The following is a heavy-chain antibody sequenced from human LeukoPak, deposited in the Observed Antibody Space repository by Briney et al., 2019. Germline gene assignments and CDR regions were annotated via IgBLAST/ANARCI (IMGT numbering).Heavy chain of an antibody. Sequence: PSETLSLTSTVSGGSISSYYCSWIRQPPGKGLEWIGYIYYSGSTNYNPSLKSRVTISVDTSKNQFSLKLSSVTAADTAVYYCARSHSVWTSFDYWGQGTLVTVSS. D-gene: IGHD3/OR15-3a*01. CDR2: IYYSGST. J-gene: IGHJ4*02. CDR1: GGSISSYY. V-gene: IGHV4-59*01. CDR3: ARSHSVWTSFDY.